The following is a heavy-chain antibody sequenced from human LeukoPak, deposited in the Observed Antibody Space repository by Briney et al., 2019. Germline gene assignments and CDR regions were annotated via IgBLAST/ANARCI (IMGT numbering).Heavy chain of an antibody. CDR1: GYTFNNYA. CDR2: INPSGGST. V-gene: IGHV1-46*02. D-gene: IGHD3-16*02. Sequence: ASVKVSCKASGYTFNNYAINWVRQAPGQGLEWMGIINPSGGSTSYAQKFQGRVTMTRDTSTSTVYMELSSLRSEDTAVYYCARGDWGYVWGSYPPWRIDYWGQGTLVTVSS. J-gene: IGHJ4*02. CDR3: ARGDWGYVWGSYPPWRIDY.